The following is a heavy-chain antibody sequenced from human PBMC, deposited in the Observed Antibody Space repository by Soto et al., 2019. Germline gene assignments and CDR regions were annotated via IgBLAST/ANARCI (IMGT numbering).Heavy chain of an antibody. Sequence: GGSLRLSCAASGFTFSNAWMNWVRQAPGKGLEWVGRIKSKTDGGTTDYAAPVKGRFTISRDDSKNTLYLQMNSLKTEDTAVYYCTTANDSDIVVVPAANYYYYYGMDVWGQGTTVTVSS. D-gene: IGHD2-2*01. CDR1: GFTFSNAW. CDR2: IKSKTDGGTT. J-gene: IGHJ6*02. V-gene: IGHV3-15*07. CDR3: TTANDSDIVVVPAANYYYYYGMDV.